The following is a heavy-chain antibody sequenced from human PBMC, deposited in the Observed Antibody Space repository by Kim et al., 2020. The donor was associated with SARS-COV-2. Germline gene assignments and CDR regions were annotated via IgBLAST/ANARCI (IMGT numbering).Heavy chain of an antibody. Sequence: ASVKVSCKASGYTFTSYAMNWVRQAPGQGLEWMGWINTNTGNPTYAQGFTGRFVFSLDTSVSTAYLQISSLKAEDTAVYYCARPFTRNYYGSGIRNNYGMDVWGQGTTVTVSS. V-gene: IGHV7-4-1*02. D-gene: IGHD3-10*01. J-gene: IGHJ6*02. CDR3: ARPFTRNYYGSGIRNNYGMDV. CDR2: INTNTGNP. CDR1: GYTFTSYA.